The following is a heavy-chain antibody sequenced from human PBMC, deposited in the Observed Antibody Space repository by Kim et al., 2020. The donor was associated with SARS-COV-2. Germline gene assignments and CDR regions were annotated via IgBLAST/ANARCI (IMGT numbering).Heavy chain of an antibody. CDR3: ARQQRRDGYGWADI. CDR2: IYYSGST. V-gene: IGHV4-59*08. J-gene: IGHJ3*02. Sequence: SETLSLTCTVSGGSISSYYWSWIRQPPGKGLEWIGYIYYSGSTNYNPSLKSRVTISVDTSKNQFSLKLSSVTAADTAVYYCARQQRRDGYGWADIWGQGTMVTVSS. CDR1: GGSISSYY. D-gene: IGHD5-18*01.